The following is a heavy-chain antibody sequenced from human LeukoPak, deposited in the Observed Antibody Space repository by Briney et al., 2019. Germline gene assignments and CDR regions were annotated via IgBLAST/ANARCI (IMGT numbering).Heavy chain of an antibody. D-gene: IGHD3-22*01. Sequence: GRSLRLSSAASGFTFSSYGMHWVRQAPGKGLEWGAVIWYDGSNKYYADSVKGRFTISRDNSKNTLYLQMNSLRAEDTAVYYCARDLNYYDSSGYLEDWGQGTLVTVSS. CDR3: ARDLNYYDSSGYLED. CDR1: GFTFSSYG. V-gene: IGHV3-33*01. CDR2: IWYDGSNK. J-gene: IGHJ4*02.